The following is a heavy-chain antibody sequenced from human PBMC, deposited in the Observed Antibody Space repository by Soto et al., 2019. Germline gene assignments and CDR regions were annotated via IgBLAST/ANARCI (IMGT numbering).Heavy chain of an antibody. J-gene: IGHJ4*02. V-gene: IGHV1-2*02. CDR1: GYTFTGYY. Sequence: GASVKVSCKASGYTFTGYYMHWVRQAPGQGLEWMGWINPNSGGTNYAQKFQGRVTMTRDTSISTAYMELSRLRSDDTAVYYCARGSYYDFWSRSEPGWGYFDSWGQGTLVTVSS. CDR2: INPNSGGT. D-gene: IGHD3-3*01. CDR3: ARGSYYDFWSRSEPGWGYFDS.